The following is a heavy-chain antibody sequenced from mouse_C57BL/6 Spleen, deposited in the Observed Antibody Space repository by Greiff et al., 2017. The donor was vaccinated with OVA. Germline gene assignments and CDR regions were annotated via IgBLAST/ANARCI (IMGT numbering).Heavy chain of an antibody. CDR2: IYPGDGDT. Sequence: VQLQQSGPELVKPGASVKISCKASGYAFSSSWMNWVKQRPGKGLEWIGRIYPGDGDTNYNGKFKGKATLTADKSSSTAYMQLSSLTSEDSAVYFCARRPIYYGNSYYFDYWGQGTTLTVSS. J-gene: IGHJ2*01. V-gene: IGHV1-82*01. CDR1: GYAFSSSW. D-gene: IGHD2-1*01. CDR3: ARRPIYYGNSYYFDY.